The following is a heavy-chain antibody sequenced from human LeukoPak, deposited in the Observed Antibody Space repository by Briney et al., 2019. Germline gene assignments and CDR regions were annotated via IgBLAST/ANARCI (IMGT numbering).Heavy chain of an antibody. Sequence: PSETLSLTCTVSGYSLSSGYYWGWIRPPPGKGLEWIGSIYHSGSTYYNPSLKSRVTISVDTSKNQFSLKLSSVTAADTAVYYCAREDVLGYSGYDWGQGTLVTVSS. D-gene: IGHD5-12*01. CDR3: AREDVLGYSGYD. CDR2: IYHSGST. CDR1: GYSLSSGYY. J-gene: IGHJ4*02. V-gene: IGHV4-38-2*02.